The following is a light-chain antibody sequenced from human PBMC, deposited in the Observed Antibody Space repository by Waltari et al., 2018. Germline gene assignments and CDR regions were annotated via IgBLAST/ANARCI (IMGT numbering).Light chain of an antibody. Sequence: DIVMTHSPDSLAVSLGERATINCKSSQSVFSSPNNKNYLAWYQHKPGQSPKLLIYWASTRESGVPDRFSGSGSATDFTLTISCLQADDAAVYYCHQYYSTPYAFGQGTKLEIK. V-gene: IGKV4-1*01. J-gene: IGKJ2*01. CDR3: HQYYSTPYA. CDR2: WAS. CDR1: QSVFSSPNNKNY.